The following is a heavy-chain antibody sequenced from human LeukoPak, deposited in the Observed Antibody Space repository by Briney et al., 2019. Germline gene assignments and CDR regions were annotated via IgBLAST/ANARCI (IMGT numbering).Heavy chain of an antibody. Sequence: GSLRLSCAASGFTFSSYGMHWVRPAPGKGLEWVAVISYDGSNKYYADSVKGRFTISRDNSKNTLYLQMNSLRAEDTAVYYCAKDRDSGYDPMYCWFDYWGQGTLVTVSS. D-gene: IGHD5-12*01. V-gene: IGHV3-30*18. CDR1: GFTFSSYG. CDR2: ISYDGSNK. J-gene: IGHJ4*02. CDR3: AKDRDSGYDPMYCWFDY.